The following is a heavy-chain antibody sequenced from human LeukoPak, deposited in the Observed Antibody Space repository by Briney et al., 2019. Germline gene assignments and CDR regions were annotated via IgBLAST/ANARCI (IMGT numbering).Heavy chain of an antibody. V-gene: IGHV3-33*01. Sequence: GGSLRLPCAASGFTFSSYGMHWVRQAPGKGLEWVAVIWYDGSNKYYADSVKGRFTISRDNSENTLYLQVNSLRAEDTAVYYCARERLSLVNYYGMDVWGQGTTVTVSS. CDR1: GFTFSSYG. D-gene: IGHD2/OR15-2a*01. CDR3: ARERLSLVNYYGMDV. CDR2: IWYDGSNK. J-gene: IGHJ6*02.